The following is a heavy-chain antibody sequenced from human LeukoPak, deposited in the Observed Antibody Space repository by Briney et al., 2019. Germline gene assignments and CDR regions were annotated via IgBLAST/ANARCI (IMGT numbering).Heavy chain of an antibody. CDR2: ISSNGGST. CDR3: ARAGYSSFVGAFDI. CDR1: GFSFSSYA. J-gene: IGHJ3*02. Sequence: PGGSLRLSCAASGFSFSSYAMHWVRQAPGKGLEYVSAISSNGGSTYYANSVKGRFTISRDNAKNSLYLQMNSLRAEDTAVYYCARAGYSSFVGAFDIWGQGTMVSVSS. V-gene: IGHV3-64*01. D-gene: IGHD6-13*01.